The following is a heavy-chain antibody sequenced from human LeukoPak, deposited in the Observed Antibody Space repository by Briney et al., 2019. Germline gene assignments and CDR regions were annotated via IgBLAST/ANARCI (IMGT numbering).Heavy chain of an antibody. Sequence: GGSVRLSCAASGFTVSSNYMSWVRQAPGKGLEWVSVIYSGGSTYYADSVKGRFTISRDNSKNTLYLQMNSLRAEDTAVYYCAREGATMVRGDYYYGMDVWGQGTTVTVSS. D-gene: IGHD3-10*01. CDR2: IYSGGST. CDR1: GFTVSSNY. J-gene: IGHJ6*02. CDR3: AREGATMVRGDYYYGMDV. V-gene: IGHV3-66*01.